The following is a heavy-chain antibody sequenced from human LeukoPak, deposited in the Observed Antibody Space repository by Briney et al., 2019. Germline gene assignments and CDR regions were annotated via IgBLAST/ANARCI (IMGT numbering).Heavy chain of an antibody. D-gene: IGHD2-15*01. CDR1: GFTFSDYY. Sequence: GGSLRLSCAASGFTFSDYYMSWIRQAPGKGLEWVANIKQDGSEKYYVDSVKGRFTISRDNAKNSLYLQMNSLRAEDTAVYYCARRRWSNDYWGQGTLVTVSS. CDR2: IKQDGSEK. V-gene: IGHV3-7*01. J-gene: IGHJ4*02. CDR3: ARRRWSNDY.